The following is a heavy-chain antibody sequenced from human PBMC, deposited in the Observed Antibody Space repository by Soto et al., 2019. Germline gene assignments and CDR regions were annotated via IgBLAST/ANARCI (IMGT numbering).Heavy chain of an antibody. J-gene: IGHJ3*02. CDR1: GYTFTSYG. CDR3: ARDIIVVVPAAPELDAFDI. V-gene: IGHV1-18*01. CDR2: ISAYNGST. D-gene: IGHD2-2*01. Sequence: ASVKVSCKASGYTFTSYGISWVRQAPGQGLEWMGWISAYNGSTSYAQKFQGRVTMTRDTSTSTVYMELSSLRSEDTAVYYCARDIIVVVPAAPELDAFDIWGQGTMVTVSS.